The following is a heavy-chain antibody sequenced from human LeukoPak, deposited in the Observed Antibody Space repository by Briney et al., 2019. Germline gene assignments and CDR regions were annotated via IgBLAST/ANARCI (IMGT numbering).Heavy chain of an antibody. Sequence: PSETLSLTCAVYGGSFSGYYWSWIRQPPGKGLEWIGEINHSGSTNYNTSLKSRVTISVDTSKNQFSLKLSSVTAADTAVYYCARAPWAVAGFHGAFDIWGQGTMVTVSS. D-gene: IGHD6-19*01. J-gene: IGHJ3*02. CDR3: ARAPWAVAGFHGAFDI. CDR1: GGSFSGYY. CDR2: INHSGST. V-gene: IGHV4-34*01.